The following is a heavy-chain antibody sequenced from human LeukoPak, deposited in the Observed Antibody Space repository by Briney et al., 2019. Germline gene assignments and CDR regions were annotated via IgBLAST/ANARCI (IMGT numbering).Heavy chain of an antibody. CDR1: GFTFSNYA. J-gene: IGHJ4*02. CDR2: ISGSGSST. D-gene: IGHD2-21*01. CDR3: ARVWQDYSGVDY. Sequence: SGGSLRLSCAASGFTFSNYAMNWVRQAPGKGLEWVSGISGSGSSTSYADSVKGRFTISRDNSKNTLYLQMNSLRAEDTAVYYCARVWQDYSGVDYWGQGTLVTVSS. V-gene: IGHV3-23*01.